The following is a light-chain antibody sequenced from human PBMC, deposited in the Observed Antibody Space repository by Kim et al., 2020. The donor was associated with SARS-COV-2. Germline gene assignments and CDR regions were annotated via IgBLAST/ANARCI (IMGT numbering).Light chain of an antibody. Sequence: SPWERVTLSCSARQSVRSSYLAWYQQKSGQAPRLLIYGASSRATGIPDTFSGSGSGTDFTLTISRPEPEDFAVYYCQQYGSSPLTFGGGTKVDIK. CDR1: QSVRSSY. V-gene: IGKV3-20*01. J-gene: IGKJ4*01. CDR3: QQYGSSPLT. CDR2: GAS.